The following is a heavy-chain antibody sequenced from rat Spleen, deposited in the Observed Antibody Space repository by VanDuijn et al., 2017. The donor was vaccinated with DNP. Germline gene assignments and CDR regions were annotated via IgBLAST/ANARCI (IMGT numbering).Heavy chain of an antibody. CDR3: ARHRSILRIITHGAMDA. CDR2: VSPRGGSP. Sequence: EVQLVESGGDLVQPGRSLKLSCVASGFTFNNYWMTWVRQAPTKGLEWVASVSPRGGSPYYRDSVKGRFTISRDNAKSSLYLQMDSLRSEDTATYYCARHRSILRIITHGAMDAWGQGTSVTVSS. J-gene: IGHJ4*01. V-gene: IGHV5-25*01. D-gene: IGHD1-6*01. CDR1: GFTFNNYW.